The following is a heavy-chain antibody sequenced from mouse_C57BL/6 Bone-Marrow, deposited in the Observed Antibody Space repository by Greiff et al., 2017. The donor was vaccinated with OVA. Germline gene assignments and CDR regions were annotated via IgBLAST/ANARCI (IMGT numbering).Heavy chain of an antibody. J-gene: IGHJ4*01. D-gene: IGHD2-1*01. V-gene: IGHV1-80*01. Sequence: QVHVKQSGAELVKPGASVKISCKASGYAFSSYWMNWVKQRPGKGLEWIGQIYPGDGDTNYNGKFKGKATLTADKSSSTAYMQLSSLTSEDSAVYFCARDGDYGNPYAMDYWGQGTSVTVSS. CDR1: GYAFSSYW. CDR3: ARDGDYGNPYAMDY. CDR2: IYPGDGDT.